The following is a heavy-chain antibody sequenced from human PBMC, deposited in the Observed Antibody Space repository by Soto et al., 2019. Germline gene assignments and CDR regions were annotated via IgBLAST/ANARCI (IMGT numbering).Heavy chain of an antibody. CDR2: IWYDGSNK. Sequence: QVQLMESGGGVVQPGRSLRLSCSASGFSFNNYGMHWVRQAPGKGLEWVAVIWYDGSNKYYADSVKGRFTISRDNSKNTLYLQMNSLRAEDTAVYYCAKNSGNSEIDYWGQGILVTVSS. CDR1: GFSFNNYG. V-gene: IGHV3-33*06. D-gene: IGHD1-26*01. J-gene: IGHJ4*02. CDR3: AKNSGNSEIDY.